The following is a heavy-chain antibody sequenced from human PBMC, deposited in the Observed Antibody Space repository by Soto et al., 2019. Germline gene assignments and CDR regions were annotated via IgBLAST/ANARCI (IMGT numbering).Heavy chain of an antibody. J-gene: IGHJ6*03. V-gene: IGHV3-66*04. CDR2: IYSGGST. CDR3: ASHPGSWQLLLSPTYYYYMDV. D-gene: IGHD6-13*01. Sequence: GGSLRLSCAASGFTVSSNYMSWVRQAPGKGLEWVSVIYSGGSTYYADSVKGRFTISRDNSKNTLYLQMNSLRAEDTAVYYCASHPGSWQLLLSPTYYYYMDVWGKGTTVTVSS. CDR1: GFTVSSNY.